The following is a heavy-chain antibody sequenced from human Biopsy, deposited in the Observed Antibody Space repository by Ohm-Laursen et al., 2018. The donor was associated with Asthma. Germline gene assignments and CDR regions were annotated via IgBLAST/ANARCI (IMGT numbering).Heavy chain of an antibody. CDR2: INHSGST. Sequence: TLSLTYAVYGGSFSGYYWSWIRQPPGKGLEWIGEINHSGSTNYNPSLKSRVTISVDTSKSQFSLKLSSVTAADTAVYYCARAGQCSSTSCYNPGWFDPWGQGTLVTVSS. D-gene: IGHD2-2*01. J-gene: IGHJ5*02. CDR3: ARAGQCSSTSCYNPGWFDP. V-gene: IGHV4-34*01. CDR1: GGSFSGYY.